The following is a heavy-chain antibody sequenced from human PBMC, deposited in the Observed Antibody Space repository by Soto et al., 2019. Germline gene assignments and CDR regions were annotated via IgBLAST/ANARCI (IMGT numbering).Heavy chain of an antibody. CDR2: IYYSGST. D-gene: IGHD3-9*01. V-gene: IGHV4-59*01. CDR1: GGSISSYY. CDR3: ACSLRYFAWLLPPIDY. Sequence: SETLSLTCTVSGGSISSYYWSWIRQPPGKGLEWIGYIYYSGSTNYNPSLKSRVTISVDTSKNQFSLKLSSVTAADTAVYYCACSLRYFAWLLPPIDYWGQGTLVTVS. J-gene: IGHJ4*02.